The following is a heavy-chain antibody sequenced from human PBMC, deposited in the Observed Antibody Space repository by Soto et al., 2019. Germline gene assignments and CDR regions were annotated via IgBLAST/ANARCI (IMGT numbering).Heavy chain of an antibody. CDR2: ISSSSSYI. J-gene: IGHJ4*02. D-gene: IGHD5-12*01. V-gene: IGHV3-21*01. CDR3: ARDRNERPSGYSGYDPFDY. CDR1: GFTFSSYS. Sequence: GVLRLSCAASGFTFSSYSMNWVRQAPGKGLEWVSSISSSSSYIYYADSVKGRFTISRDNAKNSLYLQMNSLRAEDTAVYYCARDRNERPSGYSGYDPFDYWGQGTLVTVSS.